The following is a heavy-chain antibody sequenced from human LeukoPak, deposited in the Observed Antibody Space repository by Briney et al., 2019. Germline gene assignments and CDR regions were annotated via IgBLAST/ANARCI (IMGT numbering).Heavy chain of an antibody. CDR2: IYTSGST. CDR1: GGSISSGSYY. V-gene: IGHV4-61*02. J-gene: IGHJ4*02. Sequence: PSETLSLTCTVSGGSISSGSYYWSWIRQPAGKGLVWIGRIYTSGSTNYNPSLKSRVTISVDTSKNQFSLKLSSVTAADTAVYYCARGYRMVRGVIDYFDYWGQGTLVTVSS. CDR3: ARGYRMVRGVIDYFDY. D-gene: IGHD3-10*01.